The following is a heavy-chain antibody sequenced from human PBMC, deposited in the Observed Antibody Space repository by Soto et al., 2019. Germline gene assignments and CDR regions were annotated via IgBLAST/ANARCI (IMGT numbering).Heavy chain of an antibody. V-gene: IGHV3-48*01. D-gene: IGHD5-18*01. CDR3: ARDQIPKTNGYSYGYDY. Sequence: GGSLRLSCAGSGFTFGTYSMNWVRLAAGTGLEWIAYSSYDRDTIQYADSVKGRFTISRDNAKNSLYLQMNSLRAEDTAVYYCARDQIPKTNGYSYGYDYWGQGTLVTVSS. CDR2: SSYDRDTI. J-gene: IGHJ4*02. CDR1: GFTFGTYS.